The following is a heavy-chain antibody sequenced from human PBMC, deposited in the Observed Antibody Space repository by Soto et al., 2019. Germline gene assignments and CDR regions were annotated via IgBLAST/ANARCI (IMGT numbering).Heavy chain of an antibody. V-gene: IGHV4-61*08. CDR2: IYYSGST. CDR3: ARENLRSRMDV. Sequence: SETLSLTCTVSGGSISSGGYYWSWIRQHPGKGLEWIGYIYYSGSTNYNPSLKSRVTISVDTSKNQFSLNLSSVTAADTAVYYCARENLRSRMDVWGQGTTVTVSS. J-gene: IGHJ6*02. CDR1: GGSISSGGYY. D-gene: IGHD5-12*01.